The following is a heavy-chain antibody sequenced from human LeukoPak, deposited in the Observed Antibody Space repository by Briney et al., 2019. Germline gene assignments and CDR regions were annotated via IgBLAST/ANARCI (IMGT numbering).Heavy chain of an antibody. D-gene: IGHD4-17*01. CDR1: GFTFSSYW. Sequence: GGSLRLSCAASGFTFSSYWMSWVRQAPGKGLEWVANIKQDGSEKYYADSVKGRFTISRDNAKNSLYLQMNSLRAEDTAVYYCARDNYGDYSDYWGQGTLVTVSS. CDR3: ARDNYGDYSDY. J-gene: IGHJ4*02. CDR2: IKQDGSEK. V-gene: IGHV3-7*01.